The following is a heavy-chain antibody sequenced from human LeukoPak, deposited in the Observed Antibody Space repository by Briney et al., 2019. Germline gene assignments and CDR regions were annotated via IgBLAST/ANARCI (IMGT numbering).Heavy chain of an antibody. CDR2: IYTSGST. Sequence: SETLSLTCTVSGGSISSYYWSWIRQPAGKGLEWIGRIYTSGSTNYNPSLKSRVTMSVDTSKNQFSLKLSSVTAADTAVYYCARDGYDILTGYPENYFDYWGQGTLVTVSS. V-gene: IGHV4-4*07. J-gene: IGHJ4*02. D-gene: IGHD3-9*01. CDR3: ARDGYDILTGYPENYFDY. CDR1: GGSISSYY.